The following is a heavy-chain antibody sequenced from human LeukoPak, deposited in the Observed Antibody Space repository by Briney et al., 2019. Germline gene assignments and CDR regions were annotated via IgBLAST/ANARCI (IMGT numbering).Heavy chain of an antibody. CDR2: IRYDRSDK. CDR3: ARDRSYADYGSGSYYVDY. CDR1: GFTFSSYD. Sequence: GGSLRLSCAASGFTFSSYDMHWVRQAPGKGLEWVAFIRYDRSDKFYADSVKGRFTISRDNSKNSLYLQMNSLRAEDTAVYYCARDRSYADYGSGSYYVDYWGQGTLVTVSS. V-gene: IGHV3-30*02. J-gene: IGHJ4*02. D-gene: IGHD3-10*01.